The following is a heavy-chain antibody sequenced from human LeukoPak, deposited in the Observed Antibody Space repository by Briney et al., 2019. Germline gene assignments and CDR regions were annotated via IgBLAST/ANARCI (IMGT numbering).Heavy chain of an antibody. CDR1: GGSIREYY. J-gene: IGHJ3*02. Sequence: PSETLSLTCTVSGGSIREYYLSWIRQPPGKGLEWIGYIYDSGSTNYNPSLKSRVTIPVDTSKNHFSLKLSSVTAADTAVYYCARELVRGVIGAFDIWGQGTMVTVSS. CDR2: IYDSGST. D-gene: IGHD3-10*01. V-gene: IGHV4-59*01. CDR3: ARELVRGVIGAFDI.